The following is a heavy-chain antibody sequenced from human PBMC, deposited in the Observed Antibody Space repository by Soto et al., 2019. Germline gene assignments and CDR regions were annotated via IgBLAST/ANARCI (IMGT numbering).Heavy chain of an antibody. CDR1: GFTFSNYG. Sequence: LRLSCAASGFTFSNYGMHWVRQVPGKGLEWVAVISYDGSNKYYADSVKGRFTISRDNSKKTLYLQMNSLRAEDTAVYYCAKDRDSGYDPTHFDFWGQGTLVTVSS. CDR3: AKDRDSGYDPTHFDF. V-gene: IGHV3-30*18. D-gene: IGHD5-12*01. CDR2: ISYDGSNK. J-gene: IGHJ4*02.